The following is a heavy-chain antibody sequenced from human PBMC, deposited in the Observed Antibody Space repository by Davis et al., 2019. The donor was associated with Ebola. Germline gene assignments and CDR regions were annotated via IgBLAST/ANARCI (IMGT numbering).Heavy chain of an antibody. CDR2: ISSSSNYI. V-gene: IGHV3-21*01. CDR1: GFIFRNYV. J-gene: IGHJ2*01. Sequence: GGSLTLSCETSGFIFRNYVMSCVRQAPGKGLEWVSFISSSSNYIYYADSVKGRFTVSRDNAKNSLYLQMNSLRAEDTAVYYCVRDPALVVTGGGWFFGLWGRGTLVTVSS. CDR3: VRDPALVVTGGGWFFGL. D-gene: IGHD2-21*02.